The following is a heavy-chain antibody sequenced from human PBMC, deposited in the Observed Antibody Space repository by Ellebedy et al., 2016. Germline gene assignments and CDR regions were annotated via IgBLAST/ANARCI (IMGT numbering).Heavy chain of an antibody. CDR2: INHSGST. J-gene: IGHJ2*01. CDR1: GGSFSGYY. Sequence: SETLSLTXAVYGGSFSGYYWSWIRQLPGKGLEWIGEINHSGSTNYNPSLKSRVTISVDTSKNQFSLKLSSVTAADTAVYYCARGRITMIVVVIHCFDLWGRGTLVTVSS. V-gene: IGHV4-34*01. D-gene: IGHD3-22*01. CDR3: ARGRITMIVVVIHCFDL.